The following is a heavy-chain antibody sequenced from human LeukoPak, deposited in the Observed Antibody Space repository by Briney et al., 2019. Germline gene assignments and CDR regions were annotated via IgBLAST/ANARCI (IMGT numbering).Heavy chain of an antibody. Sequence: SETLSLTCTVSGGSISGYYWSWIRQPAGKGLEWIGLIYTSGSTNYNPSLKSRVTMSVETSKNQFSLKLNSVTAADTAVYYCARVHSSGSFRFDPWGQGTLVTVSS. CDR2: IYTSGST. D-gene: IGHD3-22*01. CDR3: ARVHSSGSFRFDP. V-gene: IGHV4-4*07. CDR1: GGSISGYY. J-gene: IGHJ5*02.